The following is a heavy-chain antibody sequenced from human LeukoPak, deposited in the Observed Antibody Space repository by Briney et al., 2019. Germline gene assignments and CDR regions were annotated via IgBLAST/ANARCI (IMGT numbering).Heavy chain of an antibody. CDR3: ARDRAAVAGNWFDP. CDR1: GYTFTGYY. J-gene: IGHJ5*02. CDR2: INPNSGGT. Sequence: GASVRVSCKASGYTFTGYYMHWVRQAPGQGLEWMGWINPNSGGTNYAQKFQGRVTMTRDTSSSTAYMELSRLRSDDTAVYYCARDRAAVAGNWFDPWGQGTLVTVSS. D-gene: IGHD6-19*01. V-gene: IGHV1-2*02.